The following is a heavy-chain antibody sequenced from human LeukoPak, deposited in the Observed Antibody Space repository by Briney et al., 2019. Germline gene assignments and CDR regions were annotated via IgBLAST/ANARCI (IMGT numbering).Heavy chain of an antibody. Sequence: GASVKVSCKASGYTFTGYYMHWVRQAPGQGLEWMGWINPNSGGTNYAQKFQGRVTMTRDTSISTAYMELSRLRSDDTAVYYCAREGSLGIVVVPGTDWGQGNLVTVS. CDR3: AREGSLGIVVVPGTD. V-gene: IGHV1-2*02. CDR1: GYTFTGYY. CDR2: INPNSGGT. D-gene: IGHD2-2*01. J-gene: IGHJ4*02.